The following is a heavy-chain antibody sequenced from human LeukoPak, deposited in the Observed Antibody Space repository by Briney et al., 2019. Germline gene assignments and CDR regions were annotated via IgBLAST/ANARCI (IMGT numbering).Heavy chain of an antibody. CDR1: GSTFSSAW. J-gene: IGHJ4*02. Sequence: GGSLRLSCAASGSTFSSAWMSWVRQAPGKGLEWVGRIKSKTDGGTTDYAAPVKGRFTISRDDSKNTLYLQMNSLKTEDTAVYYCSAPVVAATRVDYWGQGTLVTVSS. CDR3: SAPVVAATRVDY. D-gene: IGHD2-15*01. V-gene: IGHV3-15*01. CDR2: IKSKTDGGTT.